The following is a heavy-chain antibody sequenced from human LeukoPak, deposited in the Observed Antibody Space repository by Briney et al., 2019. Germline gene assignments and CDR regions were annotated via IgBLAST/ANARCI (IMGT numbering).Heavy chain of an antibody. Sequence: SETLSLTCAVYGGSFSGYYWSWIRQPPGKGLEWIGEINHSGSTNYNPSLKSRVTISVDTSKNQFSQKLSSVTAADTAVYYCARSIAAAGNWYFDLWGRGTLVTVSS. CDR3: ARSIAAAGNWYFDL. D-gene: IGHD6-13*01. J-gene: IGHJ2*01. CDR1: GGSFSGYY. V-gene: IGHV4-34*01. CDR2: INHSGST.